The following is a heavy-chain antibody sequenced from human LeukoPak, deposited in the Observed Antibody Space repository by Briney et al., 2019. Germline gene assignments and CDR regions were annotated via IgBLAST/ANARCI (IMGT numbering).Heavy chain of an antibody. D-gene: IGHD3-22*01. J-gene: IGHJ6*02. CDR1: GYNFTNYW. CDR3: ARLSYYYDSSGSPRYGMDV. Sequence: GESLKISCKGSGYNFTNYWINWVRQVPGKALEWMGRIDPSDSYTNYGPSFQGHVTISADKSIGTAYLQWSSLKASDTAMYYCARLSYYYDSSGSPRYGMDVWGQGTTVTVSS. CDR2: IDPSDSYT. V-gene: IGHV5-10-1*01.